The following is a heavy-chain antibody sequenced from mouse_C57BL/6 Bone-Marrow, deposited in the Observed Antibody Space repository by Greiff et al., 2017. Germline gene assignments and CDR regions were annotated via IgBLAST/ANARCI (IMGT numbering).Heavy chain of an antibody. CDR2: INPSSGYT. CDR1: GYTFTSYT. J-gene: IGHJ2*01. V-gene: IGHV1-4*01. Sequence: VQLVESGAELARPGASVKMSCKASGYTFTSYTMHWVKQRPGQGLEWIGYINPSSGYTKYNQKFKDKATLTADKSSSTAYMQLRSLTSEDSAVYYCARSGLRRDYWGQGTTLTVSS. D-gene: IGHD2-4*01. CDR3: ARSGLRRDY.